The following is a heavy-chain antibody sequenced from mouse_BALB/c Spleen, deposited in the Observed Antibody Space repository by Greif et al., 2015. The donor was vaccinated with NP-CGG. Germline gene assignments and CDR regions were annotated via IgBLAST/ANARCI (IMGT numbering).Heavy chain of an antibody. Sequence: QVQLQQSGAELVKPGASVKLSCKASGYTFTSYWMHWVKQRPGQGLEWIGEINPSNGRTNYNEKFKSKATLTVDKSSSTAYMQLSSLTSEDSAVYYCARHDGYRAMDYWGQGTSVTVSS. J-gene: IGHJ4*01. D-gene: IGHD2-3*01. V-gene: IGHV1S81*02. CDR1: GYTFTSYW. CDR3: ARHDGYRAMDY. CDR2: INPSNGRT.